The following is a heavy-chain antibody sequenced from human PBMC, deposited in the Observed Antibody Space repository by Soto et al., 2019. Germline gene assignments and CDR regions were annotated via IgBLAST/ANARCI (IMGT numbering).Heavy chain of an antibody. CDR3: ARFYDGYDSSGYYYVVGMDV. V-gene: IGHV1-3*01. J-gene: IGHJ6*02. CDR2: INAGNGNT. Sequence: ASVKVSCKASGYTFTSYAMHWVRQAPGQRLEWMGWINAGNGNTKYSQKFQGRVTITRDTSASTAYMELSSLRSEDTAVYYCARFYDGYDSSGYYYVVGMDVWGQGTTVTVS. CDR1: GYTFTSYA. D-gene: IGHD3-22*01.